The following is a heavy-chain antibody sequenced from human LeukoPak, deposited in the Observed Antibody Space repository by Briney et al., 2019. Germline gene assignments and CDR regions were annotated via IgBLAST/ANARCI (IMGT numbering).Heavy chain of an antibody. D-gene: IGHD4-17*01. CDR1: GFTFSSYA. Sequence: GGSLRLSCAASGFTFSSYAMHWVRQAPGKGLEWVAVISYDGSNKYYADSVKGRFTISRDNSKNTLYLQMNSLRAEDTAVYYCARDPDYGDYGPPVFLDYWGQGTLVTVSS. CDR3: ARDPDYGDYGPPVFLDY. CDR2: ISYDGSNK. V-gene: IGHV3-30-3*01. J-gene: IGHJ4*02.